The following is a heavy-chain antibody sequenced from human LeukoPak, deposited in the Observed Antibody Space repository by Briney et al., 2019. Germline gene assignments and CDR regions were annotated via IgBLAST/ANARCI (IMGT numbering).Heavy chain of an antibody. CDR3: AKEQTGYSSGWDFDY. Sequence: PGGSLRLSCAASGFTFSTYTLNWVRQTPGKGLEWVSVIYSSGSTYYADSVKGRFTISRDNSKNTLHLQMNTLRAEDTAVYYCAKEQTGYSSGWDFDYWGQGTLVTVSS. CDR2: IYSSGST. V-gene: IGHV3-53*01. J-gene: IGHJ4*02. CDR1: GFTFSTYT. D-gene: IGHD6-19*01.